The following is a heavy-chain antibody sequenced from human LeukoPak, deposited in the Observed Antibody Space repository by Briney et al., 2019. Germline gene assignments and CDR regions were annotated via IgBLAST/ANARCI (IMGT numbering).Heavy chain of an antibody. V-gene: IGHV1-46*01. Sequence: ASVKVSCKASGYTFTSYYMHWERQAPGQGLEWMGIINPSGGSTSYAQKFQGRVTMTRDTSTSTVYMELSSLRSEDTAVYYCARVAGATTIDYWGQGTLVTVSS. CDR3: ARVAGATTIDY. CDR2: INPSGGST. D-gene: IGHD1-26*01. CDR1: GYTFTSYY. J-gene: IGHJ4*02.